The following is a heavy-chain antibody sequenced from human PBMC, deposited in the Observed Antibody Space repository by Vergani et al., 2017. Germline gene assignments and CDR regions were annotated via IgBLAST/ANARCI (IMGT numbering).Heavy chain of an antibody. CDR1: GITFWKFG. CDR2: ISWNSGAV. V-gene: IGHV3-9*01. CDR3: ANSVRYGRYCSSTSCGYAFDI. Sequence: EVDLVESGGGLAQPGGSLRLSCEASGITFWKFGMHWVRQGPGKGLEWVSGISWNSGAVDYADSVRGRFTISRDNSKNTLYLQMNSLRAEDTAVYYCANSVRYGRYCSSTSCGYAFDIWGQGTMVTVSS. J-gene: IGHJ3*02. D-gene: IGHD2-2*01.